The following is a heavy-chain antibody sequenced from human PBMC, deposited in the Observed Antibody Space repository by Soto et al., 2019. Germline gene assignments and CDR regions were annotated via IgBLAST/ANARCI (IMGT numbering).Heavy chain of an antibody. CDR2: ISYTGGS. V-gene: IGHV4-61*01. CDR1: AGYLERSNYF. J-gene: IGHJ4*02. CDR3: ARDSRGRNDY. Sequence: SSETLSLTCSVSAGYLERSNYFWNWIRQPPGKGLEWIGNISYTGGSNPNPALKSRVSISLDTSKNQFSLKVNSVTAADTAVYFCARDSRGRNDYWGQGTPVTVSS. D-gene: IGHD5-12*01.